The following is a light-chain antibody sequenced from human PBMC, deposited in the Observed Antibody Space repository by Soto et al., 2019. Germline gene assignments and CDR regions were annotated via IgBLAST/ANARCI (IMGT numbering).Light chain of an antibody. CDR3: AAWDDSLSVV. Sequence: QSVLTQPPSASGTPGQRVTISCSGSSSNIGSYYVYWYQQLPGTAPKLLIYRSNQRPSGVPDRFSGSKSGTSASLAISGLRSEDEADYYCAAWDDSLSVVFGGGTQLTVL. CDR2: RSN. V-gene: IGLV1-47*01. CDR1: SSNIGSYY. J-gene: IGLJ2*01.